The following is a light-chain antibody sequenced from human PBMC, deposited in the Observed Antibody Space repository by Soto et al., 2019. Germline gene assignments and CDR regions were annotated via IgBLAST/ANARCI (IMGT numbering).Light chain of an antibody. V-gene: IGLV2-14*02. CDR3: SSYTNTSTLV. CDR1: SSDVGNYKF. Sequence: QSALTQPASVSGSPGQSITISCTGTSSDVGNYKFVSWYQQHPGKAPKLMIYEGSKRPSGVSYRFSGSKSGNTASLTISGLQAEDEADYSCSSYTNTSTLVFGTGTKLTVL. J-gene: IGLJ1*01. CDR2: EGS.